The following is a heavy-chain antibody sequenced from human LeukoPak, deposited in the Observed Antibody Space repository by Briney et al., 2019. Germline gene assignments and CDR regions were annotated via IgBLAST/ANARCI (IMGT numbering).Heavy chain of an antibody. D-gene: IGHD2-15*01. CDR3: ARGFCSGGSCYLFDS. J-gene: IGHJ4*02. CDR1: GGSISGSY. V-gene: IGHV4-4*07. CDR2: IYSSGST. Sequence: SETLSLTCTVSGGSISGSYWSWIRQPAGKGLEWIGRIYSSGSTNYNPSLKSRVTMSVGTSKNQVSLKLNSVTAADTAVYYCARGFCSGGSCYLFDSWGQGTLVTVSS.